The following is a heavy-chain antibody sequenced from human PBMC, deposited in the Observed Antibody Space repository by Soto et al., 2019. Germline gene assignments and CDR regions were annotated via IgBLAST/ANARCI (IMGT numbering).Heavy chain of an antibody. J-gene: IGHJ4*02. CDR2: ISGSGGST. V-gene: IGHV3-23*01. CDR3: AKVGAYYYGSGSSSSRFDY. Sequence: EYPLESGGGLVQPGGSLRLSCAASGFAFSSYARSWVRQAPGKGLEWVSAISGSGGSTYYADSVKGRFTISRDNSKNTLYLQMNSLRAEDTAVYYCAKVGAYYYGSGSSSSRFDYWGQRTLVTVSS. CDR1: GFAFSSYA. D-gene: IGHD3-10*01.